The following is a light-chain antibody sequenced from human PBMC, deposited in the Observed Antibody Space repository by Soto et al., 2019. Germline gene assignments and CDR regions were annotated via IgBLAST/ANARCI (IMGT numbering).Light chain of an antibody. Sequence: QSVLTQPASVSGSPGQSITISCTGTSRDVGSYNLVSWYQQHPGKAPKLMIYEGFKRPSGVSSRFSASKSGNTASLTISGLQAEDEADYYCWSYAGRGTSTVVFGGGTKVTVL. CDR3: WSYAGRGTSTVV. CDR2: EGF. J-gene: IGLJ2*01. V-gene: IGLV2-23*01. CDR1: SRDVGSYNL.